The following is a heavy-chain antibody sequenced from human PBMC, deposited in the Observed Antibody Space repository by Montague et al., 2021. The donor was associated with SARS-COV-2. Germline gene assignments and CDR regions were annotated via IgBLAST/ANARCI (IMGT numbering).Heavy chain of an antibody. V-gene: IGHV4-59*02. D-gene: IGHD5-24*01. J-gene: IGHJ4*02. CDR2: IYSSGST. CDR1: SGSVSSDY. CDR3: ARTGDAYSGYYFDY. Sequence: SETLSLTCSVSSGSVSSDYWSWIRQPPGEGLEWIGYIYSSGSTSYNPSPKSRVTISIDTSKNQFSLRLSSVTAADTAVYYCARTGDAYSGYYFDYWGQGALVTVSS.